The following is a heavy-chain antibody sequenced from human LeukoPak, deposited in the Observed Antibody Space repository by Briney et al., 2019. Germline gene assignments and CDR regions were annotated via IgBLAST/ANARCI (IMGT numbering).Heavy chain of an antibody. Sequence: SETLSLTCTVSGGSISSDNYYWGWIRQPPGKGLEWIGEINHSGSTNYNPSLKSRVTISVDTSKNQFSLKLSSVTAADTAVYYCARVRAGYNHDYWGQGTLVTVSS. CDR2: INHSGST. J-gene: IGHJ4*02. CDR3: ARVRAGYNHDY. D-gene: IGHD5-24*01. CDR1: GGSISSDNYY. V-gene: IGHV4-39*07.